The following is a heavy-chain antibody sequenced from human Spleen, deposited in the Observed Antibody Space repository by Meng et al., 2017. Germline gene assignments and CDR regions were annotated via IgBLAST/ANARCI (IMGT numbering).Heavy chain of an antibody. CDR2: TYYRSMWYT. J-gene: IGHJ4*02. CDR3: ARDPGWTLDC. D-gene: IGHD6-19*01. V-gene: IGHV6-1*01. Sequence: QVQLQQSGPGLVKPSQTRSLPCAISGDSVSSNTAAWNWFRQSPSRGLEWLGRTYYRSMWYTDYVASVKGRITVNPDTSRNQFSLHLTSVTPDDTAIYYCARDPGWTLDCWGQGILVTVSS. CDR1: GDSVSSNTAA.